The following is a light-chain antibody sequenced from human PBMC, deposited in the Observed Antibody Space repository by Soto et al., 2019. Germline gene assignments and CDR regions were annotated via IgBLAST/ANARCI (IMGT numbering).Light chain of an antibody. J-gene: IGLJ1*01. Sequence: QSVLTQPASVSGSPGQSITISCTGANGDFGGYNYVSWYQQHPGKAPQLLIYGVTNRPSGVSNRFSGSKSGNTASLTISGLQADDEAEYYCNSYTNSNTLPVFGTGTKVTVL. CDR1: NGDFGGYNY. CDR2: GVT. V-gene: IGLV2-14*03. CDR3: NSYTNSNTLPV.